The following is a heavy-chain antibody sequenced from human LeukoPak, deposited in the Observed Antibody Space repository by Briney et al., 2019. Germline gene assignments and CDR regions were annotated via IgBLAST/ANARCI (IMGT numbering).Heavy chain of an antibody. Sequence: SETLSLTCTVSGGSISSYYWSWIRQPPGKGLEWIGYIYYSGSTNYNPSLKSRVTISVDTSKNQFSLKLSSVTAADTAVYYCAREGGSHCFDYWGQGTLVTVSS. CDR1: GGSISSYY. D-gene: IGHD1-26*01. CDR2: IYYSGST. CDR3: AREGGSHCFDY. J-gene: IGHJ4*02. V-gene: IGHV4-59*01.